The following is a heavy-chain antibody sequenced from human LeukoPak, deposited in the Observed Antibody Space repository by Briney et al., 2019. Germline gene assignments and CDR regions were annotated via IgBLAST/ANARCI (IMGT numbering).Heavy chain of an antibody. CDR3: ARDEGGGYSYGYGDAFDI. CDR1: GFTFSSYS. Sequence: GGSLRLSCAASGFTFSSYSMNWVRQAPGKGLEWVSSISSSSSYIYYADSVKGRFTISRDNAKNSLYLRMNSLRAEDTAVYYCARDEGGGYSYGYGDAFDIWGQGTMVTVSS. V-gene: IGHV3-21*01. J-gene: IGHJ3*02. CDR2: ISSSSSYI. D-gene: IGHD5-18*01.